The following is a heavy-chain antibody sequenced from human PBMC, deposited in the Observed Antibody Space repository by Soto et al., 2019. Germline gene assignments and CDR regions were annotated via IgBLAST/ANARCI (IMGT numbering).Heavy chain of an antibody. Sequence: GGSLRLSCAASGFTFSSYAMSWVRQAPGRGLEWVSAISGSGISPYYADSVKGRFTISRDNSKNTLYLQMNSLRAEDMAIYYSAPHLMVVVEPINGRPRAYWAQGPLFTVS. CDR2: ISGSGISP. J-gene: IGHJ4*02. CDR1: GFTFSSYA. CDR3: APHLMVVVEPINGRPRAY. D-gene: IGHD2-2*01. V-gene: IGHV3-23*01.